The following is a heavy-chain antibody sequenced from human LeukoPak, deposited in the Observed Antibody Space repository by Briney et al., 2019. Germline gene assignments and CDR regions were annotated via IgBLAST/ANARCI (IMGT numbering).Heavy chain of an antibody. CDR2: INHDGGKI. V-gene: IGHV3-7*01. CDR3: VGGDAFDI. CDR1: EFKFSTQW. D-gene: IGHD4-23*01. Sequence: GESLRLSCAGSEFKFSTQWMYWVRQAPGKGLEWVANINHDGGKIYYVASVKGRFTISRDNAKNSLFSQMNSLRAEDTALYYCVGGDAFDIWGQGTMVTVSS. J-gene: IGHJ3*02.